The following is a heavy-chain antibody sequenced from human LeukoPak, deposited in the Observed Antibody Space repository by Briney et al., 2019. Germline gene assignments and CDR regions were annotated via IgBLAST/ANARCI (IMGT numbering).Heavy chain of an antibody. CDR2: ISAYNGNT. Sequence: ASVKVSCKASGYTFTNYGITWVRQAPGQGLEWMGWISAYNGNTNYAQEFQGRVTMTTDTSTSTAYMELRSLRSDDTAVYYCAREKPWGYGSGSDGMDVWGKGTTVTVSS. D-gene: IGHD3-10*01. CDR3: AREKPWGYGSGSDGMDV. V-gene: IGHV1-18*04. CDR1: GYTFTNYG. J-gene: IGHJ6*04.